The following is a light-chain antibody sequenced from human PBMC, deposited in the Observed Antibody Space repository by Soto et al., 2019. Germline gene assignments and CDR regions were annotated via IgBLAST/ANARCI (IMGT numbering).Light chain of an antibody. Sequence: QSALTQPASVSGSPGQSITISCTGTGSDVGGYNFVSWYQQHPGKAPKLMIYDVNIRPSGVSNRFSGSKSGNTASLTISGLQAEDEADYYCCSYASSSTRVIFGGGTKVPVL. V-gene: IGLV2-14*03. CDR3: CSYASSSTRVI. CDR2: DVN. CDR1: GSDVGGYNF. J-gene: IGLJ2*01.